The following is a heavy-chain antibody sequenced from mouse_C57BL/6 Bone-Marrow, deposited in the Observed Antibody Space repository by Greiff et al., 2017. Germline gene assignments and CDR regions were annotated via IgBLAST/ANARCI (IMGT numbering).Heavy chain of an antibody. CDR2: IYPASGGT. D-gene: IGHD2-4*01. V-gene: IGHV1-55*01. CDR1: GYTFTSYW. Sequence: QVQLQQPGAELVKPGASVKMSCKASGYTFTSYWITWVKQRPGQGLEWIGDIYPASGGTNYNEKFKSKATLTVDTSSSTAYMQLSSLTSEDSAVDYCVLNDYGWDWFAYWGQGTLVTVSA. CDR3: VLNDYGWDWFAY. J-gene: IGHJ3*01.